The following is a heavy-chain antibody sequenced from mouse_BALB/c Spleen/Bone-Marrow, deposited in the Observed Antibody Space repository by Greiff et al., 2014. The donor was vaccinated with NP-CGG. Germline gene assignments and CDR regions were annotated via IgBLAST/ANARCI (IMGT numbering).Heavy chain of an antibody. CDR2: INPSSGYT. CDR3: ALANWDIGGPFAY. V-gene: IGHV1-4*01. CDR1: GYTFTSYT. Sequence: VQLQQSGAELARPGASVKMSCEASGYTFTSYTMHWVKQRPGQGLEWIGYINPSSGYTNYNQKFKDKATLTADKSSSTAHMQLSSLTSEDSAVYYCALANWDIGGPFAYWGQGTLVTVPA. D-gene: IGHD4-1*01. J-gene: IGHJ3*01.